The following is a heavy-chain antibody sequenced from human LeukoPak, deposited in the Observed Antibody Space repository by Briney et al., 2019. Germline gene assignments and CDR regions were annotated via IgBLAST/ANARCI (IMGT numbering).Heavy chain of an antibody. V-gene: IGHV4-34*01. CDR2: INHSGST. J-gene: IGHJ4*02. CDR3: ATSRGYRGVDY. CDR1: GGSFSGYY. Sequence: SETLSLTCAVYGGSFSGYYWSWIRQPPGKGLEWIGEINHSGSTNYNPSLKSRVTISVDTSKNQFSLKLSSVAAADTAVYYCATSRGYRGVDYWGQGTLVTVSS. D-gene: IGHD6-25*01.